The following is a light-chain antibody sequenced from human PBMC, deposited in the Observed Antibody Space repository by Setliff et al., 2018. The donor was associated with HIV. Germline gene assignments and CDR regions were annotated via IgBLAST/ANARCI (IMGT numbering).Light chain of an antibody. CDR2: DNG. Sequence: SYALTQPPSVSVAPGKTARITCGGNNIGSKSVHWYQQKPGQAPVLVVYDNGDRPSGIPERFSGSNSGSTATLAISRVEAGDEADYYCQVWDSSSDHHVFGTGTKVTVL. V-gene: IGLV3-21*03. J-gene: IGLJ1*01. CDR3: QVWDSSSDHHV. CDR1: NIGSKS.